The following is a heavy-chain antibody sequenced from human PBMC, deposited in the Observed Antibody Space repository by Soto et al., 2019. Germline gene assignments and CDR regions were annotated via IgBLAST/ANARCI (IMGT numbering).Heavy chain of an antibody. Sequence: QVQLVQSGAEVKQPGSSVKVSCTISGGTFDSFTISWVRQAPGQGFEWMGGIIPVSGVPSYSRHFQGRITITADASTRTAYMDLSGLKFEDTAVYFRARDSRTATLDFWGQGTLVSVS. CDR2: IIPVSGVP. CDR1: GGTFDSFT. D-gene: IGHD2-2*01. J-gene: IGHJ4*02. V-gene: IGHV1-69*01. CDR3: ARDSRTATLDF.